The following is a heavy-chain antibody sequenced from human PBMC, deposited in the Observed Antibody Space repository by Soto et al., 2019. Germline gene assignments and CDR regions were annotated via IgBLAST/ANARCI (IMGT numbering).Heavy chain of an antibody. CDR2: ISGNSGDT. Sequence: QVQLVESGGGLVKPGGSLRLSCAASGFTFSAYYMSWIRQAPGKGLEWISYISGNSGDTNYADSVKGRFTISRDNSRKSLFLHMNSLSAEDTAVYYCAPVLRGHNANDGYWGQGTLVTVSS. D-gene: IGHD5-12*01. J-gene: IGHJ4*02. CDR1: GFTFSAYY. V-gene: IGHV3-11*05. CDR3: APVLRGHNANDGY.